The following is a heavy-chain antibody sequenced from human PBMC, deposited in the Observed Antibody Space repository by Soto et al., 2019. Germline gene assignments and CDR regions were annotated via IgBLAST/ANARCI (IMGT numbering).Heavy chain of an antibody. V-gene: IGHV4-31*03. CDR3: ARATRRNCSGGSCYRDGFDY. J-gene: IGHJ4*02. Sequence: QVQLQESGPGLVKPSQTLSLTCTVSGGSISSGGYYWSWIRQHPGKGLEWIGYIYYSGSTYYNPSLKSRVTISVDTSKNQFSLKLSSVTAADTAVYYCARATRRNCSGGSCYRDGFDYWGQGTLVTVSS. CDR2: IYYSGST. CDR1: GGSISSGGYY. D-gene: IGHD2-15*01.